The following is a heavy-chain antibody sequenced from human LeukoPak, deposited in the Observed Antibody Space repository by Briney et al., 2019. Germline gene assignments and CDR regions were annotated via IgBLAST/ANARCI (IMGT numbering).Heavy chain of an antibody. V-gene: IGHV3-53*04. D-gene: IGHD6-19*01. Sequence: GGSLRLSCAASGFTVSSNYMSWVRQAPGKGLEWVSVIYSGGSTYYADSVKGRFTISRHNSKNTLYLQLNRLRAEDTAVYYCARAPEWLIFDYWGQGTLVTVSS. CDR3: ARAPEWLIFDY. CDR2: IYSGGST. CDR1: GFTVSSNY. J-gene: IGHJ4*02.